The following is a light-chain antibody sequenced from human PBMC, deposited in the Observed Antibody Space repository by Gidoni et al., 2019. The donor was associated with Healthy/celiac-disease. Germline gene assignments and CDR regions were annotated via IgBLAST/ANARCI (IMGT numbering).Light chain of an antibody. Sequence: EIVLTQSPGTLSLSPGERATLSCRANQSVSSSYLAWYQQKPGQAPRLLIYGASSRATGIPDRFSGSGSGTDFTLTISRLEPEDFAVYYCQQYGSSPRLTFGGGTKVEIK. CDR2: GAS. CDR1: QSVSSSY. V-gene: IGKV3-20*01. J-gene: IGKJ4*01. CDR3: QQYGSSPRLT.